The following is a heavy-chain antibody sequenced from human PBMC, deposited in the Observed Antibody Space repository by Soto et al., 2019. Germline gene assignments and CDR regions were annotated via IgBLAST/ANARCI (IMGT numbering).Heavy chain of an antibody. Sequence: GGSLRLSCAAAGFTFSSYAMHWVRQAPGKGLEWVAVISYDGSNKYYADSVKGRFTISRDNSKNTLYLQMNSLRAEDTAVYYCARVSLFSSSSTIAYWGQGTLVTVSS. CDR3: ARVSLFSSSSTIAY. CDR2: ISYDGSNK. CDR1: GFTFSSYA. J-gene: IGHJ4*02. D-gene: IGHD6-6*01. V-gene: IGHV3-30-3*01.